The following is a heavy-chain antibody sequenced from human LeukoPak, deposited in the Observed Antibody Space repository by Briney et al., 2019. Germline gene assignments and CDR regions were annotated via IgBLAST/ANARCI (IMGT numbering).Heavy chain of an antibody. CDR1: GYTFTSYA. V-gene: IGHV1-46*01. D-gene: IGHD6-19*01. Sequence: GASVKVSCKASGYTFTSYAMNWVRQAPGQGLEWMGIINPSGGSTSYAQKSQGRVTMTTDTSTSTAYMELRSLRSDDTAVYYCARNRIAVAVNWFDPWGQGTLVTVSS. CDR2: INPSGGST. J-gene: IGHJ5*02. CDR3: ARNRIAVAVNWFDP.